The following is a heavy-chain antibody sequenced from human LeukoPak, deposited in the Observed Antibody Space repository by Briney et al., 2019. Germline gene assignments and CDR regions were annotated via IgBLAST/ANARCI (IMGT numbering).Heavy chain of an antibody. D-gene: IGHD2-2*01. J-gene: IGHJ6*02. CDR2: IYYSGST. Sequence: PSETLSLTCTVSGGSISSYYWSWIRQPPGKGLEWIGYIYYSGSTNYNPSLKSRVTISVDTSKNQFSLKLSSVTAADTAVYYCARLGIYCSSTSCYGFDYGMDVWGQGTTVTVSS. CDR3: ARLGIYCSSTSCYGFDYGMDV. CDR1: GGSISSYY. V-gene: IGHV4-59*08.